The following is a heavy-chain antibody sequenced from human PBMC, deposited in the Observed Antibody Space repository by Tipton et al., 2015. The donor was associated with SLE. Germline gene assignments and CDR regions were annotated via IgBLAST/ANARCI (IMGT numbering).Heavy chain of an antibody. CDR1: GYSFTNFY. J-gene: IGHJ3*01. CDR3: VRRRATFVEV. CDR2: VYPGVSDT. Sequence: VQLVQSGAEVKKPGDSLKISCKGSGYSFTNFYIGWVRQMPGTGLEWMGIVYPGVSDTRYSPSFQGQVNISADKSISTAYLQWSSRKASDTAMYYCVRRRATFVEVWGLGTMITVSS. V-gene: IGHV5-51*06.